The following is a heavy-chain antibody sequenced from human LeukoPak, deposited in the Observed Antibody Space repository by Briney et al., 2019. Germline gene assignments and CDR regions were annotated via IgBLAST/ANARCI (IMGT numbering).Heavy chain of an antibody. CDR3: ASPSGGRYRDDALDI. J-gene: IGHJ3*02. D-gene: IGHD3-10*01. CDR1: GGSVSSGSYY. CDR2: ISYTGTT. Sequence: SETLSLTCTVSGGSVSSGSYYWSWIRQPPGKRLEWIGYISYTGTTNYNPSLRSRVTISVDMSKNQIFLKLNSVTAADTAVCHCASPSGGRYRDDALDIWGQGTMVTVSS. V-gene: IGHV4-61*01.